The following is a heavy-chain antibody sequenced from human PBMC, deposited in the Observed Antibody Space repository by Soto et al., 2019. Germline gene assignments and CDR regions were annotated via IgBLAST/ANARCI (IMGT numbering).Heavy chain of an antibody. D-gene: IGHD3-3*01. CDR3: ARTNTIFGVVIIRYFDH. CDR2: ISVHNGDT. V-gene: IGHV1-18*01. J-gene: IGHJ4*02. CDR1: GYTFTSYI. Sequence: QVQLVQSGAEVKKPGASVKLSCEASGYTFTSYIISWVRQAPGQGLQWVGWISVHNGDTDYAQNLQGRVTMTTDTSTNTAYMELRSLRSDDTAVYYCARTNTIFGVVIIRYFDHWGQGALVTVSS.